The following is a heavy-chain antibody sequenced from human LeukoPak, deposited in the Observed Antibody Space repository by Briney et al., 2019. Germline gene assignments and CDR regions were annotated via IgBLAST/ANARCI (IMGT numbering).Heavy chain of an antibody. Sequence: GGSLTLSCSASGFTFTTYALHWVRQAPGKGLEYVSSISTDGSKTFYAVSVRGRFTISRDNFKNTLFLQLSSLATEDTAFYDCVKESDTSTVRGCLDYWGQGTLVTVSS. V-gene: IGHV3-64D*09. J-gene: IGHJ4*02. CDR1: GFTFTTYA. CDR2: ISTDGSKT. D-gene: IGHD4-17*01. CDR3: VKESDTSTVRGCLDY.